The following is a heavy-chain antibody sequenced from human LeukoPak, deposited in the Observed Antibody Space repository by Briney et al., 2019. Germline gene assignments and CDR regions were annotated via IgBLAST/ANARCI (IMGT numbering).Heavy chain of an antibody. CDR1: GFTFINYS. Sequence: GGSLRLSCTASGFTFINYSMNWVRQAPGKGLEWVGRIKSKTDGGTTDYAAPVKGRFTISRDDSKNTLYLQMNSLKTEDTAVYYCTTGGHTVTTASYYYMDVWGKGTTVTISS. V-gene: IGHV3-15*01. CDR3: TTGGHTVTTASYYYMDV. J-gene: IGHJ6*03. D-gene: IGHD4-17*01. CDR2: IKSKTDGGTT.